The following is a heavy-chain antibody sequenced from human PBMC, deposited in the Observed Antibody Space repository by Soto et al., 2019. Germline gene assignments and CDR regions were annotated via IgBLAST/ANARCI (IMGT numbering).Heavy chain of an antibody. V-gene: IGHV3-30*18. CDR1: GFTFSSYG. D-gene: IGHD3-22*01. CDR2: ISYDGSNK. CDR3: AKDSRQYYYVSGGYFRLYYFDY. J-gene: IGHJ4*02. Sequence: GGSLRLSCAASGFTFSSYGMHWVRQAPGKGLERVAVISYDGSNKYYADSVKGRVTISRDTSKSTLWLQRHSLRAEDKSVYYCAKDSRQYYYVSGGYFRLYYFDYWSQGTLVTVCS.